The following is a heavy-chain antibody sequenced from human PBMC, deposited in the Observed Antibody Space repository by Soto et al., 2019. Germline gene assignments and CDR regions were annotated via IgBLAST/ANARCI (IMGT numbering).Heavy chain of an antibody. CDR1: GYTFTSYD. V-gene: IGHV1-8*01. CDR2: MNPNSGNT. Sequence: ASVKFSCKASGYTFTSYDINWVRQATGQGLEWMGWMNPNSGNTGYAQKFQGRVTMTRNTSISTAYMELSSLRSEDTAVYYCARGLRYCSGGSCFAVGGDAFDIRGQGTMVTVSS. CDR3: ARGLRYCSGGSCFAVGGDAFDI. D-gene: IGHD2-15*01. J-gene: IGHJ3*02.